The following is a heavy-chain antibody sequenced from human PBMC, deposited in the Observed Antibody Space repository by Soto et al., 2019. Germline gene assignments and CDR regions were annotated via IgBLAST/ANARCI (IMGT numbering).Heavy chain of an antibody. D-gene: IGHD2-15*01. Sequence: QVQLVQSGAEVKKPGASVKVSCKTSGDTFIGYYMHWVRQAPGQGLEWMGWINPNSGDTKYAQKFQGWVTMTRDTSVRTAYMELSRLKSADTAVSYCAREGEYCSGGSYFDCWGQGTMVTVSS. CDR2: INPNSGDT. CDR1: GDTFIGYY. CDR3: AREGEYCSGGSYFDC. J-gene: IGHJ4*02. V-gene: IGHV1-2*04.